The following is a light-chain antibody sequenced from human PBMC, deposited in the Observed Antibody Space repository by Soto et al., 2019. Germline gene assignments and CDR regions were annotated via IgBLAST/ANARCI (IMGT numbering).Light chain of an antibody. Sequence: EIVLTQSPGTLSLSPGKRATLSCRASQSISSSYLAWYQQRPGHAPRLLIYGASSRATGIPDRFSGSGSGTEFTLTISRLEPEDFAVYYCQQYGSPLTFGGGTKVDIK. CDR1: QSISSSY. V-gene: IGKV3-20*01. J-gene: IGKJ4*01. CDR2: GAS. CDR3: QQYGSPLT.